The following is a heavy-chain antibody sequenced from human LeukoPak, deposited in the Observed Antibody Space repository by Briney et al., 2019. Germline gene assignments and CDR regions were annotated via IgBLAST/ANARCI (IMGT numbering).Heavy chain of an antibody. J-gene: IGHJ4*02. CDR3: ARGNLTSLDY. Sequence: PSETLFLTCAVYGGPFSGYYWSWIRQPPGKGLEWIGEIKHSGSTNYNPSIKSRVTISVDTSKSQFSLKLSSVTAADTAVYCCARGNLTSLDYWGQGTLVTVSS. CDR1: GGPFSGYY. V-gene: IGHV4-34*01. CDR2: IKHSGST. D-gene: IGHD3-9*01.